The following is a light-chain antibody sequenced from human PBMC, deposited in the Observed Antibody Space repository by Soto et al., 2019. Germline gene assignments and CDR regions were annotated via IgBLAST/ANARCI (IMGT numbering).Light chain of an antibody. CDR2: DVS. CDR3: SSYTRSSITA. J-gene: IGLJ1*01. Sequence: QSALTQPASVSGSPGQSITISCTGTNSDIGGYNYVSWYQHHPGKAPKLMIYDVSNRPSGVSDRFSGSKSGNTASLTISGLQPEDEADYYCSSYTRSSITAFGTGTKLTVL. V-gene: IGLV2-14*03. CDR1: NSDIGGYNY.